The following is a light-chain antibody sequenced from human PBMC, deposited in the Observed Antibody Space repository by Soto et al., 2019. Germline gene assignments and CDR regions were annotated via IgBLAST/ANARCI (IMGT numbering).Light chain of an antibody. CDR3: QQSSNVPLT. Sequence: KCPIKLTPSPAAGATLSGRAAPAGYSSRLAWYQQKPGQAPRLLIYGASSMDTGIPDRFSGSGSGTDFTLSISRLQLEDFAVYHCQQSSNVPLTFGQGTRLEI. J-gene: IGKJ5*01. V-gene: IGKV3-20*01. CDR2: GAS. CDR1: PAGYSSR.